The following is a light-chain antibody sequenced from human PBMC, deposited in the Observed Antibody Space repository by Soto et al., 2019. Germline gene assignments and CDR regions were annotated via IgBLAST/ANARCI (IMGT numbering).Light chain of an antibody. Sequence: EIVLTQSPGTLSLSPGERATLSCRASQSVSSFLAWYQQKPGQAPRLLIYDASSRATGVPDRFSGSGSGTDFTLTISRLEPEDFAVYYCQQYDSSPQAFG. CDR1: QSVSSF. CDR2: DAS. J-gene: IGKJ1*01. CDR3: QQYDSSPQA. V-gene: IGKV3-20*01.